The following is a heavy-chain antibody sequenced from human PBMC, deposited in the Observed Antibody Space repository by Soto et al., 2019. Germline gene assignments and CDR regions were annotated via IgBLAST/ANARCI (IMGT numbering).Heavy chain of an antibody. CDR2: IYSGGST. CDR1: GFTVSSNY. CDR3: GREARGH. J-gene: IGHJ4*02. V-gene: IGHV3-53*01. D-gene: IGHD3-16*01. Sequence: EVQLVESGGGLIQPGGSLRLSCEASGFTVSSNYMSWVRQAPGKGLDWVSVIYSGGSTFYADSVKGRFTISRDNSRNTVYLHMNSLRVEDTAVYYCGREARGHWGQGTLVTVSS.